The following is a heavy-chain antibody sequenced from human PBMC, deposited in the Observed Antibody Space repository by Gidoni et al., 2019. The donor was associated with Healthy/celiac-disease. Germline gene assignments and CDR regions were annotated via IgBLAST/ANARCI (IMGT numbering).Heavy chain of an antibody. CDR1: GFPFDDYA. CDR3: AKGEVGSWYYFDY. J-gene: IGHJ4*02. D-gene: IGHD6-13*01. CDR2: ISWNSGGI. V-gene: IGHV3-9*01. Sequence: EVQLVESGGGFVQPGRYLRLACAAPGFPFDDYAMHWVRQAPGKGLEWVSGISWNSGGIGYADSVKGRFTISRDNAKNSLYLQMNSLRAEDTALYYCAKGEVGSWYYFDYWGQGTLVAVSS.